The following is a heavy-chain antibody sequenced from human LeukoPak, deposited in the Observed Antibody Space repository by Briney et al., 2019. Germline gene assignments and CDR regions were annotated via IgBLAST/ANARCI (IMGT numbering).Heavy chain of an antibody. J-gene: IGHJ4*02. Sequence: ASVKVSCKASGFTFTSSAMQWVRQARGQRLEWIGWIVVGSGNTNYAQKFQERVTITRDMSTSTAYMELSSLRSEDTAVYYCAAGRGYSGYAPAYWGQGTLVTVSS. D-gene: IGHD5-12*01. CDR2: IVVGSGNT. CDR1: GFTFTSSA. CDR3: AAGRGYSGYAPAY. V-gene: IGHV1-58*02.